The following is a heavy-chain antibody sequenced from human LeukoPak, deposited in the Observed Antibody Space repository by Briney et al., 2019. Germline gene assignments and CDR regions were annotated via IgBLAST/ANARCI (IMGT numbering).Heavy chain of an antibody. D-gene: IGHD3-22*01. CDR2: ISAYNGNT. CDR1: GYTFTSYG. J-gene: IGHJ4*02. V-gene: IGHV1-18*01. Sequence: GASVKVSCKASGYTFTSYGISWVRQAPGQGLEWMGWISAYNGNTNYAQRLQGRVTMTTDTSTSTAYMGLRSLRSDDTAVYYCARVGDSSGYYGSDYWGRGTLVTVSS. CDR3: ARVGDSSGYYGSDY.